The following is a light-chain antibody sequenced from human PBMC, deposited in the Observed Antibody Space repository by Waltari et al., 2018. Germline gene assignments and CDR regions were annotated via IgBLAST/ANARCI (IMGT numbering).Light chain of an antibody. CDR2: SQD. J-gene: IGLJ3*02. V-gene: IGLV1-44*01. CDR1: SSNFGSNT. CDR3: AAWDDSLNGWV. Sequence: QSVLTQPPSASGTPGQRVTISCSGSSSNFGSNTVNWYQQLPGTAPNALVYSQDPRPLGGPGRFPGSRAGTSASLAISGLQSEDEADYYCAAWDDSLNGWVFGGGTKLTVL.